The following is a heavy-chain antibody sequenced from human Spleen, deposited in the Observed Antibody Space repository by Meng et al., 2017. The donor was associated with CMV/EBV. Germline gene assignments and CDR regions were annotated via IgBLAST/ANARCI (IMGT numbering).Heavy chain of an antibody. J-gene: IGHJ4*02. CDR1: GGSISSSSYY. CDR2: IYYSGRT. V-gene: IGHV4-39*07. Sequence: SETLSLTCTVSGGSISSSSYYWGWIRQPPGKGLEWIGSIYYSGRTYYNPSLKSRVTISVDTSKNQFSLKLSSVTAADTAVYYCARDIAGSTSCYDYWGQGTLVTVSS. D-gene: IGHD2-2*01. CDR3: ARDIAGSTSCYDY.